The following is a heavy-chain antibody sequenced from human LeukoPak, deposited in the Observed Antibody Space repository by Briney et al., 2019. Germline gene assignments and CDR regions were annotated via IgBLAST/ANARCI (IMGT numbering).Heavy chain of an antibody. CDR2: ISCTSSSI. Sequence: GGSLRLSCAASGFTFSNYYMNWVRQAPGKGLEWISSISCTSSSIFYADSMKGRFIVSRDNAKNSVFLQMNSLRAENMAVYYGGSAGDYWGEGTLVTVSS. V-gene: IGHV3-21*06. D-gene: IGHD6-13*01. CDR1: GFTFSNYY. J-gene: IGHJ4*02. CDR3: GSAGDY.